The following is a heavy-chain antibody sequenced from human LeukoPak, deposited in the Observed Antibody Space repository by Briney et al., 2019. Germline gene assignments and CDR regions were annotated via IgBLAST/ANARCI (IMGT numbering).Heavy chain of an antibody. CDR1: GYTFTSYG. CDR3: ARDLEWELLYGWFDP. D-gene: IGHD1-26*01. V-gene: IGHV1-2*02. J-gene: IGHJ5*02. Sequence: GASVKVSCKASGYTFTSYGISWVRQAPGQGLEWMGWINPNSGGTNYAQKFQGRVTMTRDTSISTAYMELSRLRSDDTAVYYCARDLEWELLYGWFDPWGQGTLVTVSS. CDR2: INPNSGGT.